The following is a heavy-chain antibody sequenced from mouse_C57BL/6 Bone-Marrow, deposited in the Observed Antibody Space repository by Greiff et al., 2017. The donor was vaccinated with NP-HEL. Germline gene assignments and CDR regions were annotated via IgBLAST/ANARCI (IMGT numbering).Heavy chain of an antibody. D-gene: IGHD2-4*01. Sequence: VQLQQSGAELARPGASVKLSCKASGYTFTSYGISWVKQRTGQGLEWIGEIYPRSGNTYYNEKFKGKATLTADKSSSTAYMELRSLTSEDSAVYFCARRGGYDYDVPAWFAYWGQGTLVTVSA. CDR2: IYPRSGNT. CDR3: ARRGGYDYDVPAWFAY. J-gene: IGHJ3*01. CDR1: GYTFTSYG. V-gene: IGHV1-81*01.